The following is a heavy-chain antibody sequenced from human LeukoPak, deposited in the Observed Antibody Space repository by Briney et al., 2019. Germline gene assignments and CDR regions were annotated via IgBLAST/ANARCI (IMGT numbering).Heavy chain of an antibody. J-gene: IGHJ3*02. CDR1: GFTFSSYS. V-gene: IGHV3-21*01. CDR3: ASSSWYLFSAAFDI. Sequence: GRSLRLSCAASGFTFSSYSMNWVRQAPGKGLEWVSSISSSSSYIYYADSVKGRFTISRDNAKNSLYLQMNSLRAEDTAVYYCASSSWYLFSAAFDIWGQGTMVTVSS. D-gene: IGHD6-13*01. CDR2: ISSSSSYI.